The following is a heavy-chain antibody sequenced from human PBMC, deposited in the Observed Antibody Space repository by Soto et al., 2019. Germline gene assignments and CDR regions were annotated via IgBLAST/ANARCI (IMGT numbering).Heavy chain of an antibody. J-gene: IGHJ4*02. CDR3: ARVFSGGAGTLFDY. D-gene: IGHD1-1*01. Sequence: ASVKVSCKASGYTFTGYHIHWLRQAPGQGLEWMGWINPNSGGTNYAQKFQGRVTMTRDTSISTAYMELSRLRSDDTAVYYCARVFSGGAGTLFDYWGQGTLVTVSS. CDR1: GYTFTGYH. CDR2: INPNSGGT. V-gene: IGHV1-2*02.